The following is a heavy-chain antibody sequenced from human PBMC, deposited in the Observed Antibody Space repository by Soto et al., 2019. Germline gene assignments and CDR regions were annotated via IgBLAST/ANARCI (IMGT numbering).Heavy chain of an antibody. CDR1: GYTFTSYA. J-gene: IGHJ4*02. CDR3: ARDGCDGGSCYPDY. V-gene: IGHV1-3*01. Sequence: VQLVQSGAEVEKPGASVKVSCEASGYTFTSYAMHWVRQAPGQRLEWMGWINAGNGVTKYSEKFQGRVTFTRLASARTAFLGVNSLRSEDTAVYFCARDGCDGGSCYPDYWGQGTLVTVS. D-gene: IGHD2-15*01. CDR2: INAGNGVT.